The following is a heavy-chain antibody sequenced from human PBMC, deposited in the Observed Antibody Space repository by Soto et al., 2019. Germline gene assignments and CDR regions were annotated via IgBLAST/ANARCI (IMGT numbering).Heavy chain of an antibody. J-gene: IGHJ6*02. V-gene: IGHV4-39*01. D-gene: IGHD3-3*01. CDR3: ARLVRIRFLEWLSYGMDV. CDR2: IYYSGST. CDR1: GSSISSNSYY. Sequence: SETLSLTCTVSGSSISSNSYYWGWNRQPPGKGLEWIGSIYYSGSTYYNPSLKSRVTISVDTSKNQFSLKLSSVTAADTAVYYCARLVRIRFLEWLSYGMDVWGQGTTVTVS.